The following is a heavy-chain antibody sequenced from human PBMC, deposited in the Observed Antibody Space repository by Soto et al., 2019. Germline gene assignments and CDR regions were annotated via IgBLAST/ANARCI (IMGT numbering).Heavy chain of an antibody. J-gene: IGHJ4*02. CDR3: ARGPLVVLNYFES. V-gene: IGHV1-69*02. CDR1: GGTFRNYP. Sequence: QVQLVQSGTEVKKPGSSVKVSCKASGGTFRNYPINWVRQAPGQGLEWMGSIFPLTDIPDYAQNFQARLKISADKSTSTAYKELSSLTSDDTAMYFCARGPLVVLNYFESWGQGTLVTVSS. CDR2: IFPLTDIP.